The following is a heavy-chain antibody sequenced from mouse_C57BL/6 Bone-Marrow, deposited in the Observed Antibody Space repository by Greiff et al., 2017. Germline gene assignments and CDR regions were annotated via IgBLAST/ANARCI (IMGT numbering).Heavy chain of an antibody. D-gene: IGHD4-1*01. V-gene: IGHV5-15*01. CDR3: ARLYWDHYWYFDV. J-gene: IGHJ1*03. CDR1: GFTFSDYG. CDR2: ISNLAYSI. Sequence: DVKLVESGGGLVQPGGSLKLSCAASGFTFSDYGLAWVRQAPRKGPEWVAFISNLAYSIYYADTVTGRFTISRENAKNTLYLDMSSLRSEDTAMYYCARLYWDHYWYFDVWGTGTTVTVSS.